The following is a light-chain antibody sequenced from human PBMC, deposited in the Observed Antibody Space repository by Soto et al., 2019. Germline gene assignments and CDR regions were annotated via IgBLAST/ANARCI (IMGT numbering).Light chain of an antibody. CDR3: QPSYCTFT. CDR1: QSIAHY. J-gene: IGKJ4*01. Sequence: DIAMTQSPTSLSASVGDRVNITCRASQSIAHYLNWYQQKPGKAPKLLIYASSSLQSGVPSRFSGSGCGTDFSLTISSLQTVDFASYYCQPSYCTFTFGGGTKVEI. CDR2: ASS. V-gene: IGKV1-39*01.